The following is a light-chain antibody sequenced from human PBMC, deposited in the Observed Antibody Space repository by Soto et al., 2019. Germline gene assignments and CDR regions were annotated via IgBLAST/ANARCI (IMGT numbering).Light chain of an antibody. CDR2: KAS. Sequence: DIQMTQSPSTLSASLGDRVTITCRASQSISSWLAWYQQKPGKAPKLLIYKASSLESGVPSRFSGSGSGTEFTLTISSLQPDDFATYYCQQANSFPLTFGGGTKVDIK. V-gene: IGKV1-5*03. J-gene: IGKJ4*01. CDR1: QSISSW. CDR3: QQANSFPLT.